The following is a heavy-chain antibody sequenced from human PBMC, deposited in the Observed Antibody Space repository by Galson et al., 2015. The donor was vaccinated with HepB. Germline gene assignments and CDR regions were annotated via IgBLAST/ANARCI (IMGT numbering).Heavy chain of an antibody. D-gene: IGHD3-10*02. CDR3: ARVLGELSLDY. CDR2: IYSGGST. CDR1: GFTVSSNY. V-gene: IGHV3-66*01. J-gene: IGHJ4*02. Sequence: SLRLSCAASGFTVSSNYMSWVRQAPGKGLEWVSVIYSGGSTYYADSVKGGFTISRDNSKNTLYLQMNSLRAEDTAVYYCARVLGELSLDYWGQGTLVTVSS.